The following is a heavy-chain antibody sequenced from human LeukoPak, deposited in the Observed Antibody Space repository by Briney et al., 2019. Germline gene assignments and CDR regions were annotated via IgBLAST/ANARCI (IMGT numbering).Heavy chain of an antibody. CDR2: IYYSGST. V-gene: IGHV4-59*01. CDR3: ARGRKRWLQFGYYYGMDV. CDR1: GGPISSYY. J-gene: IGHJ6*02. D-gene: IGHD5-24*01. Sequence: SGTLSLTCTVSGGPISSYYWSWIRQPPGEGLEWIGYIYYSGSTNYNPSLKSRVTISVDTSKNQFSLKLSSVTAADTAVYYCARGRKRWLQFGYYYGMDVWGQGTTVTVSS.